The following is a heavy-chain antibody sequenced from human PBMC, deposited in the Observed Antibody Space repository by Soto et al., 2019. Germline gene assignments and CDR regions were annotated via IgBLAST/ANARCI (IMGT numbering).Heavy chain of an antibody. D-gene: IGHD2-2*01. V-gene: IGHV4-30-4*08. CDR2: IYYTGTT. CDR3: ARHCTSSSCYRKGLDV. CDR1: GAAISRDNYY. J-gene: IGHJ6*02. Sequence: QVQLQESGPGLVKPSETLSLTCTVSGAAISRDNYYWSWIRQHPGQGLEWIGYIYYTGTTYYSPSLRSPVTISVDPSKNQFSLKVIAVTAADTAVYFCARHCTSSSCYRKGLDVWGPGTTVTVSS.